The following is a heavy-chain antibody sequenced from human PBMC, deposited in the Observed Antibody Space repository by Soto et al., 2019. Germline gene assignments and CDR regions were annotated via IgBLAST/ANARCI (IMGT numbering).Heavy chain of an antibody. CDR1: GFSLSTTGVG. D-gene: IGHD4-17*01. Sequence: QITLKESGPTLVKPTQTLTLTCTFSGFSLSTTGVGVGWIRQPPGKALDWLALIYWDDDKRYSPSLKSRLTIPQHPPKHHVLLTITNMHPIHTATYYCLHAPPVPTRGDYWCQGTLVTLSS. CDR2: IYWDDDK. CDR3: LHAPPVPTRGDY. V-gene: IGHV2-5*02. J-gene: IGHJ4*02.